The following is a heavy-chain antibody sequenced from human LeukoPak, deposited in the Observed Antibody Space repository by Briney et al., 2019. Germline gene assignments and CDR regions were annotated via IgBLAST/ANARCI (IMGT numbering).Heavy chain of an antibody. J-gene: IGHJ6*02. Sequence: ASVKVSCKASGGTFSSYAISWVRQAPGQGLEWMGGIIPIFGTANYAQKFQGRVTITADESTSTAYVELSSLRSEDTAVYYCARAYYYGSGSDPYYYYGMGVWGQGTTVTVSS. CDR3: ARAYYYGSGSDPYYYYGMGV. V-gene: IGHV1-69*01. D-gene: IGHD3-10*01. CDR2: IIPIFGTA. CDR1: GGTFSSYA.